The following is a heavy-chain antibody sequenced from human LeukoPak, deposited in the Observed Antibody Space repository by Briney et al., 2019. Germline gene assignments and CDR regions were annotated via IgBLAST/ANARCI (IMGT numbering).Heavy chain of an antibody. D-gene: IGHD6-19*01. V-gene: IGHV3-74*01. CDR2: INSDGSST. CDR3: AKATGYSSGPPVDY. J-gene: IGHJ4*02. Sequence: GGSLRLSCAASGFTFSSYWMHWVRQAPGKGLVWVSRINSDGSSTSYADSVKGRFTISRDNAKNSLYLQMNSLRAEDTALYYCAKATGYSSGPPVDYWGQGTLVTVSS. CDR1: GFTFSSYW.